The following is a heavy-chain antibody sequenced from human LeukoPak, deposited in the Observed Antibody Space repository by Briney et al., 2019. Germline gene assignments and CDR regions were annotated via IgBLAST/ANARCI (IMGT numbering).Heavy chain of an antibody. V-gene: IGHV4-59*01. CDR2: IYYSGST. J-gene: IGHJ5*02. D-gene: IGHD3-10*01. CDR1: GDSINSYY. CDR3: ARDYVSAHWFDP. Sequence: SETLSLTCTVSGDSINSYYWSWMRQPPGKGLEWIGYIYYSGSTNNNPSLKSRVTISVDTSKNQFSLKLNSVTAADTAVYYCARDYVSAHWFDPWGQGTLVTVSS.